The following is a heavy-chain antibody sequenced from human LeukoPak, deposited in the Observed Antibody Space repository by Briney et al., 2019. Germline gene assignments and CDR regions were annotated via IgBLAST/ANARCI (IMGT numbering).Heavy chain of an antibody. CDR2: INAGNGNT. D-gene: IGHD3-22*01. Sequence: ASVKVSCKASGYTFTSYAMHWVRQAPGQRLEWMGWINAGNGNTKYSQKFQGRVTITRDTSASTAYMELSSLRSEDTAVYYCARDLWRYYDCSGYYLFDCWGQGTLVTVSS. CDR3: ARDLWRYYDCSGYYLFDC. CDR1: GYTFTSYA. V-gene: IGHV1-3*01. J-gene: IGHJ4*02.